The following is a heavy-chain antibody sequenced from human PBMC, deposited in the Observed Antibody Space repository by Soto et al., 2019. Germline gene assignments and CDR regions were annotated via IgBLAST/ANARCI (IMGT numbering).Heavy chain of an antibody. J-gene: IGHJ5*02. Sequence: GGSLRLSCAASGFTFSSYWMIWVRQAPGKGLEWVANIKQDGSEKYYVDPVKGRFTISRDNAKNSLYLQMNSLRAEDTAVYYCARATAAAAPHWFDPWGQGTLVTVSS. CDR1: GFTFSSYW. CDR2: IKQDGSEK. D-gene: IGHD6-13*01. CDR3: ARATAAAAPHWFDP. V-gene: IGHV3-7*03.